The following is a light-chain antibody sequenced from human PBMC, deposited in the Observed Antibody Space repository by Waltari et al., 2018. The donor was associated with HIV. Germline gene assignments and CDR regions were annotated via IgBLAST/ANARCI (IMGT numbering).Light chain of an antibody. J-gene: IGLJ1*01. CDR3: CSYAGAYTYV. CDR1: SSDIAYFDY. CDR2: EVS. Sequence: QSALPQPRSVSGSPGQSVTISCTGTSSDIAYFDYVSWYQQYPGKAPKVIIYEVSQRPSGVPDRFTASKSGITASLTISGLQDEDEADYYCCSYAGAYTYVFGTGTKVTVL. V-gene: IGLV2-11*01.